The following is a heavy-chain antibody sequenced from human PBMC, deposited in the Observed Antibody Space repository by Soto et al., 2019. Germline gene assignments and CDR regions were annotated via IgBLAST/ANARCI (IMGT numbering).Heavy chain of an antibody. CDR1: GYTFANYW. D-gene: IGHD2-15*01. J-gene: IGHJ5*02. V-gene: IGHV5-51*01. Sequence: GESLKSACQGSGYTFANYWIGWVRQMPGKGLELMGIIYPIESDARYSPSFQGQVIISADKSISTAYLQWSSLRASDTAIYYCARHGRSGGSSYSGWFDPWGQGTLVTVSS. CDR3: ARHGRSGGSSYSGWFDP. CDR2: IYPIESDA.